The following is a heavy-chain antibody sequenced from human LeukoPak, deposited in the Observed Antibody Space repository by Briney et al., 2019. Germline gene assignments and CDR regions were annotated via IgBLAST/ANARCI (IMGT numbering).Heavy chain of an antibody. CDR2: ISYDGSNK. J-gene: IGHJ4*02. V-gene: IGHV3-30*19. Sequence: GGSLRLSCAASGFTFSSYGIHWVRQAPGKGLEWVAVISYDGSNKYYADSVKGRFTISRDNSKNTLYLQMNSLRAEDTAVYYCARAPSGSHPFDYWGQGTLVTVSS. D-gene: IGHD1-26*01. CDR3: ARAPSGSHPFDY. CDR1: GFTFSSYG.